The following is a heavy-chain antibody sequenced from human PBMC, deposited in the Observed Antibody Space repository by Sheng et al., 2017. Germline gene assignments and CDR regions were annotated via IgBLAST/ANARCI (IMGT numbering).Heavy chain of an antibody. V-gene: IGHV4-34*01. CDR2: INHSGST. CDR3: ARDATPVNPLPYSSSLSNTYYFDY. D-gene: IGHD6-6*01. Sequence: QVQLQQWGAGLLKPSETLSLTCAVYGGSFSGYYWSWIRQPPGKGLEWIGEINHSGSTNYNPSLKSRVTISVDTSKNQFSLKLSSVTAADTAVYYCARDATPVNPLPYSSSLSNTYYFDYWGQGTLVTVSS. J-gene: IGHJ4*02. CDR1: GGSFSGYY.